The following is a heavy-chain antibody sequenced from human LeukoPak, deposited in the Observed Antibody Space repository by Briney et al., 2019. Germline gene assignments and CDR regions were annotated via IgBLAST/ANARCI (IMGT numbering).Heavy chain of an antibody. J-gene: IGHJ4*02. CDR1: GYTFTDSY. Sequence: ASVRVSCKASGYTFTDSYMHWMRQAPGQGLEWLGWINPNSDTNYAQKFQGRVTMTRDTSISSADMELNSLRSDGTAVYYCAGWAMDTFDYWGQGTLVTVSS. CDR2: INPNSDT. V-gene: IGHV1-2*02. CDR3: AGWAMDTFDY. D-gene: IGHD5-18*01.